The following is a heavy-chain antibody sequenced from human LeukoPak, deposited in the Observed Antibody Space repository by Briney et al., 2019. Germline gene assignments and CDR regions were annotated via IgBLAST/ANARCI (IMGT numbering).Heavy chain of an antibody. Sequence: PEGSLRLSCAASGFTFDDYGMSWVRQAPGKGLEWVSGINWNGGRTGYAESVKGRFTISRDNAKNSLYLQMNTLRAEDTALYYCARAVSNSGWYGSVDHWGQGTLVTVSS. CDR2: INWNGGRT. CDR1: GFTFDDYG. V-gene: IGHV3-20*04. J-gene: IGHJ4*02. CDR3: ARAVSNSGWYGSVDH. D-gene: IGHD6-19*01.